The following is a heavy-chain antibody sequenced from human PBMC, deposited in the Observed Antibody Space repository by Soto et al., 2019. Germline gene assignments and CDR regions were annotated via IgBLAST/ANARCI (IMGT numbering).Heavy chain of an antibody. CDR1: GFTFTXXA. V-gene: IGHV1-58*01. Sequence: SVKVSCKASGFTFTXXAVQWVRQARGQRLEWIGWIVVGSGNTNYAQKFQERVTITRDLSTSTAYMELSSLRSEDTAVYYCAAASYYDILTGDFDSWGQRTLVTVSS. CDR3: AAASYYDILTGDFDS. CDR2: IVVGSGNT. D-gene: IGHD3-9*01. J-gene: IGHJ4*02.